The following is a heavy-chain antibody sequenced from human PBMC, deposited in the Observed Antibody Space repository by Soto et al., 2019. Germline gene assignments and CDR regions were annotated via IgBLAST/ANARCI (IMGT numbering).Heavy chain of an antibody. D-gene: IGHD2-2*01. CDR1: GGSISSGGYY. CDR2: IYYSGST. CDR3: ARVVVVPAAIFWFDP. Sequence: QVQLQESGAGLVKPSQTLSLTCTVSGGSISSGGYYWSWIRQHPGKGLEWIGYIYYSGSTYYNPSLKSRVTISVDTSKNQCSLKLSSVTAADTAVYYCARVVVVPAAIFWFDPWGQGTLVTVSS. J-gene: IGHJ5*02. V-gene: IGHV4-31*03.